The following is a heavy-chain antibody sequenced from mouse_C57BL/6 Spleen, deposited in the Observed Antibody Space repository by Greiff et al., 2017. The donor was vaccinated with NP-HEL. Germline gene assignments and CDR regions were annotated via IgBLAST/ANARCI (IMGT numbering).Heavy chain of an antibody. CDR3: AREPNYGNYGRYFDV. CDR1: GYSITSGYD. V-gene: IGHV3-1*01. Sequence: EVQVVESGPGMVKPSQSLSLTCTVTGYSITSGYDWHWIRHFPGNKLEWMGYISYSGSTNYNPSLKSRISITHDTSKNHFFLKLNSVTTEDTATYYCAREPNYGNYGRYFDVWGTGTTVTVSS. J-gene: IGHJ1*03. D-gene: IGHD2-1*01. CDR2: ISYSGST.